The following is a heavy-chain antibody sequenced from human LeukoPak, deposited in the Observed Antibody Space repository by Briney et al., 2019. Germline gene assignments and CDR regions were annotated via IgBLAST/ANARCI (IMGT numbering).Heavy chain of an antibody. CDR1: GFSFPYG. CDR3: ARVHAAYPFDY. J-gene: IGHJ4*02. CDR2: ITNSGENT. V-gene: IGHV3-23*01. D-gene: IGHD2-15*01. Sequence: GGSLRLSCEASGFSFPYGMSWFRQAPGKGLEWVSGITNSGENTYYADSVKGRFTISRDNSKNTLFLEMNSLRAEDTAVYYCARVHAAYPFDYWGQGTLVTVSS.